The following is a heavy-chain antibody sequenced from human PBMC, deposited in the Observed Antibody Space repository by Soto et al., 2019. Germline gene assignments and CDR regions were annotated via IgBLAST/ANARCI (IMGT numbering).Heavy chain of an antibody. D-gene: IGHD5-12*01. CDR3: ARQRDGYNYRYFDY. V-gene: IGHV4-31*03. CDR2: IYYSGST. CDR1: GGSISSGCYY. Sequence: SETLSLTYTISGGSISSGCYYWSWIRQHPGKGLEWIGYIYYSGSTYYNPSLKSRVTISVDTSKNQFSLKLRSVTAADTAVYYCARQRDGYNYRYFDYWGQGTLVTVS. J-gene: IGHJ4*02.